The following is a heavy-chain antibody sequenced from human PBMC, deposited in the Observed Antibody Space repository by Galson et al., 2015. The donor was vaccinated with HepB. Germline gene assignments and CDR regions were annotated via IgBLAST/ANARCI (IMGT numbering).Heavy chain of an antibody. CDR3: ADSPDLLRFLEWSRSV. Sequence: SLRLSCAASGFTFTSYAMSRVRQAPGKGLEWVSAISGSGGFTYYADSVKGRFTISRDNSKNTLYLQMNSLRAEDTAVYYCADSPDLLRFLEWSRSVWGKGTTVTVSS. D-gene: IGHD3-3*01. CDR1: GFTFTSYA. V-gene: IGHV3-23*01. CDR2: ISGSGGFT. J-gene: IGHJ6*04.